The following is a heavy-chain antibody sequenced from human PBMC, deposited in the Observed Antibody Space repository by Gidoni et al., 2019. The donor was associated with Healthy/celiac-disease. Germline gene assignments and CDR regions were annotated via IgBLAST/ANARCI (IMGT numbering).Heavy chain of an antibody. CDR1: GGSISSGGYY. D-gene: IGHD3-10*01. Sequence: QVQLQESGPGLVKPSQTLSLTCTVSGGSISSGGYYWGWIRQHPGKGLEWIGYIYYSGSTYYNPSLKSRVTISVDTSKNQFSLKLSSVTAADTAVYYCARGTDGSGTLGDYYYYYMDVWGKGTTVTVSS. V-gene: IGHV4-31*03. CDR3: ARGTDGSGTLGDYYYYYMDV. CDR2: IYYSGST. J-gene: IGHJ6*03.